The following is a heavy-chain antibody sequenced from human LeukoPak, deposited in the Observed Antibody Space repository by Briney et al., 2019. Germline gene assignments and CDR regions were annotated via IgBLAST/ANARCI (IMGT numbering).Heavy chain of an antibody. V-gene: IGHV5-51*01. CDR2: VHPADSDT. J-gene: IGHJ5*02. CDR1: GYSFTNSW. CDR3: ARLERGSSTKYNWFDP. Sequence: GESLKISCKGSGYSFTNSWIGWVRQMPGEGLEWMGIVHPADSDTTYSPSFQGQVTISADKSINTAYLQWSSLKASDTAIYYCARLERGSSTKYNWFDPWGQGTLDTVSS. D-gene: IGHD1-1*01.